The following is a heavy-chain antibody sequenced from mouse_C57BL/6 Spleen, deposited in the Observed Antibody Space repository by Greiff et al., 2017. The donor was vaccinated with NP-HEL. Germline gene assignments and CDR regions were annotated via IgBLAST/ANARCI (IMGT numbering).Heavy chain of an antibody. D-gene: IGHD1-1*01. J-gene: IGHJ2*01. V-gene: IGHV1-50*01. CDR3: ARGVTTVVPDY. Sequence: QVQLQQPGAELVKPGASVKLSCKASGYTFTSYWMQWVKQRPGQGLEWIGEIDPSDSYTNYNQKFKGQATLTVDTSSSTAYKQLSSLTSGDAAVYYWARGVTTVVPDYWGQGTTLTVSS. CDR2: IDPSDSYT. CDR1: GYTFTSYW.